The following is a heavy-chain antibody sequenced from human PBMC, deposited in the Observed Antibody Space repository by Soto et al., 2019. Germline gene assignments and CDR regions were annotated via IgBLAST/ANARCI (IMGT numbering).Heavy chain of an antibody. V-gene: IGHV4-59*08. CDR1: GGSISNYY. CDR3: ARRYGPGFDY. D-gene: IGHD4-17*01. Sequence: SETLSLTCTDSGGSISNYYWTWIRQPPGKGLEWIGYIYYSGSTNYNPSLKSRVTISVDTSKNQFSLKLSSVTAADTAVYYCARRYGPGFDYWGQGTLVTVSS. J-gene: IGHJ4*02. CDR2: IYYSGST.